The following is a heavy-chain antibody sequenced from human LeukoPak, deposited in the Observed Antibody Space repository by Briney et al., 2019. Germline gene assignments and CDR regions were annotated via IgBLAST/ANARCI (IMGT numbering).Heavy chain of an antibody. Sequence: AGGSLRLSCAASGFTLSSYGMHWVRQAPGKGLEWVAVISYDGSNKYYAESLKGRFTISRDNSKNTLYMQMNSLRSEDTAVYYCARDKGVVPAAIGPPAPYYYYMDVWGKGTTVTISS. J-gene: IGHJ6*03. CDR2: ISYDGSNK. V-gene: IGHV3-30*03. D-gene: IGHD2-2*02. CDR1: GFTLSSYG. CDR3: ARDKGVVPAAIGPPAPYYYYMDV.